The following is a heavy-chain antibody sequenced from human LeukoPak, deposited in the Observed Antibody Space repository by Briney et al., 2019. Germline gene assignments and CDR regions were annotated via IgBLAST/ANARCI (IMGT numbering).Heavy chain of an antibody. CDR3: AKSRWGYSDCGES. Sequence: GGSLRLSCAASGFTFSTYAMSWVRQAPGKGLEWVSAIGGSGGSTYYADSVKGRFTISRDNSKNTLYLQMNSLRAEDTAVYYCAKSRWGYSDCGESWGQGTLVTVSS. CDR2: IGGSGGST. V-gene: IGHV3-23*01. J-gene: IGHJ5*02. D-gene: IGHD3-22*01. CDR1: GFTFSTYA.